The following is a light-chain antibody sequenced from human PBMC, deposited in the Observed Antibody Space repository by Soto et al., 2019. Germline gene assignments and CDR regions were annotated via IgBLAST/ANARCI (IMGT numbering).Light chain of an antibody. CDR1: SSNIGSNT. J-gene: IGLJ2*01. Sequence: QSVLTQPPSASGTPGQRVTISCSGSSSNIGSNTVNWYQQLPGTAPQLLIFSNNHRPSGVPVRFSGSKSGTSASLAISGLQSEDEADYYCAACDDSLNGHVVFGGGTKLTVL. CDR3: AACDDSLNGHVV. V-gene: IGLV1-44*01. CDR2: SNN.